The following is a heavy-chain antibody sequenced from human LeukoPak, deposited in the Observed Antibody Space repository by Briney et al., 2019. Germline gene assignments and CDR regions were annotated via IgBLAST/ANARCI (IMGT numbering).Heavy chain of an antibody. CDR2: ISGDGGST. Sequence: PGGSLRLSCVASGFTFSSYAMSWVRQAPGKGLEWVSAISGDGGSTYYEDSVKGRFTISRDNSKNTLYLQVKSLRAEDTALYYCAKAAGPTHGYSRDAFDIWGQGTMVTVSS. D-gene: IGHD5-18*01. J-gene: IGHJ3*02. CDR3: AKAAGPTHGYSRDAFDI. V-gene: IGHV3-23*01. CDR1: GFTFSSYA.